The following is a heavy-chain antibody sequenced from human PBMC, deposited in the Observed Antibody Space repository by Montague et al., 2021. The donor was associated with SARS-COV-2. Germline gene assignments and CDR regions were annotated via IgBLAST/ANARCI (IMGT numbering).Heavy chain of an antibody. V-gene: IGHV3-23*03. D-gene: IGHD3-3*01. CDR2: IYSGGSST. Sequence: SLRLSCAASGFTFSNYAMSWVRQAPGKGLEWVSVIYSGGSSTYYADSVKGRFTISRDNSKNTLYLQMNSLRAEDTAVYYCAKDPHYDFWSDYYFDYWGQGTLVTVSS. CDR1: GFTFSNYA. CDR3: AKDPHYDFWSDYYFDY. J-gene: IGHJ4*02.